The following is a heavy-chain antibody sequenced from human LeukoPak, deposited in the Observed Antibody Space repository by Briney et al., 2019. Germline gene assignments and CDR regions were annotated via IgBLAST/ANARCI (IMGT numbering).Heavy chain of an antibody. CDR1: GRSMSSSY. V-gene: IGHV4-59*01. CDR3: ARERASGYDSPGAFDI. Sequence: MPSETLSLTRSVSGRSMSSSYWSWIRPPPGKGREWMGYIFYRGRTTYNPSLKSRVTISVVTSKDQFSLKLSSLTAADTAVYYCARERASGYDSPGAFDIWGQGTMVTVSS. D-gene: IGHD5-12*01. J-gene: IGHJ3*02. CDR2: IFYRGRT.